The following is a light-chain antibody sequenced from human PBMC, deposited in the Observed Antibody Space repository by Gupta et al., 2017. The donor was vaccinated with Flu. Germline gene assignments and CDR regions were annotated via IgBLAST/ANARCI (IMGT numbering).Light chain of an antibody. V-gene: IGLV2-14*01. CDR2: EVS. J-gene: IGLJ3*02. Sequence: QSPLPKPASVSGSPGQSLTISCTATSSDVGRYNYVSWFQQYPGKAPKLMIYEVSNWPSGVANRFSGSKSGNTASLTTSVLQAEDEDYYYCSSFTSSLTWVFGGGTKLTVL. CDR1: SSDVGRYNY. CDR3: SSFTSSLTWV.